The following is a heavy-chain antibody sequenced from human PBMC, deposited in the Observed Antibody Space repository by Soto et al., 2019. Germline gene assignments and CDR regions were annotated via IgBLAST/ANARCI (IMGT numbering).Heavy chain of an antibody. D-gene: IGHD2-15*01. CDR2: ISSNGGST. J-gene: IGHJ6*03. CDR1: GFTFSSYA. V-gene: IGHV3-64*01. Sequence: GGSLRLSCAASGFTFSSYAMHWVRQAPGKGLEYVSAISSNGGSTYYANSVKGRFTISRDNSKNTLYLQMGSLRAEDMAVYYCARSPTPRSYCSGGSCRAGYMDVWGKGTTVTVSS. CDR3: ARSPTPRSYCSGGSCRAGYMDV.